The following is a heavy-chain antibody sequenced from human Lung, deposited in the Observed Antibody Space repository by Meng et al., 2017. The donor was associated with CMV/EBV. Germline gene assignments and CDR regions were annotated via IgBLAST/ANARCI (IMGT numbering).Heavy chain of an antibody. V-gene: IGHV3-30-3*01. CDR2: ISYDESNK. Sequence: LRLSCAASGFSLHWVRQAPGKGLECVAVISYDESNKYYADSVKGRFTISRDNFKDTLYLQMNSLRVDDTAVYYCARAVSAVADSPFDYWGRGALVTVSS. D-gene: IGHD6-19*01. CDR1: GFSL. CDR3: ARAVSAVADSPFDY. J-gene: IGHJ4*02.